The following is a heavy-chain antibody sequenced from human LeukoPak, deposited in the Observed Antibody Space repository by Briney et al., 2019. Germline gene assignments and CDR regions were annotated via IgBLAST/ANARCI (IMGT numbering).Heavy chain of an antibody. D-gene: IGHD6-13*01. CDR1: GFSLSTSGVG. J-gene: IGHJ3*02. CDR2: IYWDDDK. Sequence: SGPTLVKPTRTLTLTCTFSGFSLSTSGVGVGWIRQPPGKALEWLALIYWDDDKRYSPSLKSRLTITKDTSKNQVVLTMTNMDPVDTATYYCACGGIAAAGTVAFDIWGQGTMVTVSS. V-gene: IGHV2-5*02. CDR3: ACGGIAAAGTVAFDI.